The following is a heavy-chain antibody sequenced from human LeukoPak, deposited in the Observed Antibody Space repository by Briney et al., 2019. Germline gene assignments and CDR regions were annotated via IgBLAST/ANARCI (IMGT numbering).Heavy chain of an antibody. J-gene: IGHJ3*01. CDR1: GFTFSNYW. CDR2: MKKDGSEK. V-gene: IGHV3-7*05. Sequence: GGSLRLSCAGSGFTFSNYWMSWVRQAPGKGLEWVANMKKDGSEKYYVDSVKGRFTISRDNAKNLLYLQMDSLRAEDTAVYYCTRDEFWGQGTMVTVSS. CDR3: TRDEF.